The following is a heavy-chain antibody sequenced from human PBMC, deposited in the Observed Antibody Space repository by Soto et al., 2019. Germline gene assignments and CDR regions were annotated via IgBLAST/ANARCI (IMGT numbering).Heavy chain of an antibody. D-gene: IGHD3-22*01. CDR3: AKDLEGYYDISAHTPVDY. CDR1: GFTFSSYA. Sequence: EVQLLESGGGLVQPGGSLRLSCAASGFTFSSYAMSWVRQAPGKGLEWVSAISGSGGSTYYADSVKGRFTISRDNSKNTMYQQMISLRAGDTAVYYCAKDLEGYYDISAHTPVDYWVKCTLVTVSS. J-gene: IGHJ4*02. V-gene: IGHV3-23*01. CDR2: ISGSGGST.